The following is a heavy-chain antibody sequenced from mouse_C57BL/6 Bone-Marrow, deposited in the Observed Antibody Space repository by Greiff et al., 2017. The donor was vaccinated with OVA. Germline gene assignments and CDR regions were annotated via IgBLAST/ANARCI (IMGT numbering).Heavy chain of an antibody. J-gene: IGHJ3*01. CDR1: GFTFSSYG. CDR3: ARLGAWFAY. CDR2: ISSGGSYT. Sequence: EVKLMESGGDLVKPGGSLKLSCAASGFTFSSYGMSWVRQTPDKRLEWVATISSGGSYTYYPDSVKGRFTISRDNAKNTLYLQMSSLKSEDTAMYYCARLGAWFAYWGQGTLVTVSA. V-gene: IGHV5-6*01.